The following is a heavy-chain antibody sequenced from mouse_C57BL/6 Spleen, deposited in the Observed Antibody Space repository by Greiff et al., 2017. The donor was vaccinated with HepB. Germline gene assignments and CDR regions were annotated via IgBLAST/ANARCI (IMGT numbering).Heavy chain of an antibody. J-gene: IGHJ3*01. D-gene: IGHD1-2*01. Sequence: VHLVESGGGLVKPGGSLKLSCAASGFTFSDYGMHWVRQAPEKGLEWVAYISSGSSTIYYADTVKGRFTISRDNAKNTLFLQMTSLRSEDTAMYYCARGNYYGPFAYWGQGTLVTVSA. CDR2: ISSGSSTI. CDR1: GFTFSDYG. CDR3: ARGNYYGPFAY. V-gene: IGHV5-17*01.